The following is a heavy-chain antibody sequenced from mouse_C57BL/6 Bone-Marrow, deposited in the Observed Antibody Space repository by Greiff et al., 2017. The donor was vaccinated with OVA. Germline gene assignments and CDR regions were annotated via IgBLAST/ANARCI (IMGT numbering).Heavy chain of an antibody. CDR1: GYTFTDYE. D-gene: IGHD2-5*01. Sequence: VKLQESGAELVRPGASVTLSCKASGYTFTDYEMHWVKQTPVHGLEWIGAIDPENGGTAYNQKFKGKAILTADKSSSTAYMELRSLTSEDSAVYYCTGGYSNYYAMDYWGQGTSVTVSS. CDR2: IDPENGGT. V-gene: IGHV1-15*01. J-gene: IGHJ4*01. CDR3: TGGYSNYYAMDY.